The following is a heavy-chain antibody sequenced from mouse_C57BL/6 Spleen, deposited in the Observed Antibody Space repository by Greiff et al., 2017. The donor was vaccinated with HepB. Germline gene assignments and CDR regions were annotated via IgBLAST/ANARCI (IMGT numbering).Heavy chain of an antibody. CDR1: GYTFTSYW. V-gene: IGHV1-55*01. D-gene: IGHD3-2*02. CDR2: IYPGSGST. Sequence: QVHVKQPGAELVKPGASVKMSCKASGYTFTSYWITWVKQRPGQGLEWIGDIYPGSGSTNYNEKFKSKATLTVDTSSSTAYMQLSSLTSEDSAVYYCARGQLRSAWFAYWGQGTLVTVSA. J-gene: IGHJ3*01. CDR3: ARGQLRSAWFAY.